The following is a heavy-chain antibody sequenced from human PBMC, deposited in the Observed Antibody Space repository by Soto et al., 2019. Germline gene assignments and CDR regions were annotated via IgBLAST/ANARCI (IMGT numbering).Heavy chain of an antibody. CDR2: IIPIFGTA. Sequence: SVKVSCKASGGTFSSYSISWVRQAPGQGLEWMGGIIPIFGTANYAQKFQGRVTITADKPTSTAYMELSSLRSEDTAVYYCATFALGYYDSSGYSWFDPWGQGTLVTVSS. CDR3: ATFALGYYDSSGYSWFDP. D-gene: IGHD3-22*01. J-gene: IGHJ5*02. CDR1: GGTFSSYS. V-gene: IGHV1-69*06.